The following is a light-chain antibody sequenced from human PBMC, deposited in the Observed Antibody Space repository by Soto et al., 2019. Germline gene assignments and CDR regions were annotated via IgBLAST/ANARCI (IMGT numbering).Light chain of an antibody. CDR2: GAS. Sequence: EVVLTQSPATLSVSPGERATLSCRASQSVSNSLAWYQQKPGQAPRLLIYGASTRAAGIPARFSGSGSATEFTLTITNLQSEDFGVYYCHHYFSWPPYTFGQGTRLEI. V-gene: IGKV3D-15*01. CDR3: HHYFSWPPYT. J-gene: IGKJ5*01. CDR1: QSVSNS.